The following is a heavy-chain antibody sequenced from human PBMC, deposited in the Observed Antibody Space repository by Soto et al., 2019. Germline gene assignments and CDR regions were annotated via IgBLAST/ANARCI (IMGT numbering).Heavy chain of an antibody. CDR2: IKQDGSEK. J-gene: IGHJ6*02. CDR3: ARERVSRELRFLEWLLYPYGMDV. D-gene: IGHD3-3*01. V-gene: IGHV3-7*01. Sequence: EVQLVESGGGLVQPGGSLRLSCAASGFTFSSYWMSWVRQAPGKGLEWVANIKQDGSEKYYVDSVKGRFTISRDNAKNPLYLQMDSLRAEDTAVYYCARERVSRELRFLEWLLYPYGMDVWGQGTTVTVSS. CDR1: GFTFSSYW.